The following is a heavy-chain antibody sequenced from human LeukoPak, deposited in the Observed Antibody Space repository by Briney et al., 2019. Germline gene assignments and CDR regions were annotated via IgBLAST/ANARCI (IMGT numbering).Heavy chain of an antibody. CDR2: IYPGDSDT. Sequence: GEALKISCKGSGYSFTSYWIGWVRQMRGKGLEWMGIIYPGDSDTRYSPSFQGQATISADKSISTAYLQWSSLKASDTAMYYCARGYCSSTSCPPPDAFDIWGQGTMVTVSS. CDR3: ARGYCSSTSCPPPDAFDI. J-gene: IGHJ3*02. CDR1: GYSFTSYW. D-gene: IGHD2-2*01. V-gene: IGHV5-51*01.